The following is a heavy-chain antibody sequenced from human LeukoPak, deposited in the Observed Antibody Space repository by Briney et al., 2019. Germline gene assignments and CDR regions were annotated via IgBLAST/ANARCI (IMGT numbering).Heavy chain of an antibody. Sequence: QTGGSLRLSCTVSGFTVSSNSMSWVRQAPGKGLEWVSVIYSGGNTHNSDSVTGRFTISRDNSNNTLYLKMNSLRAEDTAVYYCARRAGDYSHPYDYWGQGTLVTVSS. D-gene: IGHD3-22*01. J-gene: IGHJ4*02. CDR2: IYSGGNT. CDR3: ARRAGDYSHPYDY. CDR1: GFTVSSNS. V-gene: IGHV3-53*01.